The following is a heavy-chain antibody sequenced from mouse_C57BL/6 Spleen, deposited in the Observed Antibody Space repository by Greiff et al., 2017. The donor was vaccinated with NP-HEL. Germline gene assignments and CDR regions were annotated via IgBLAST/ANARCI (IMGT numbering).Heavy chain of an antibody. J-gene: IGHJ4*01. CDR3: VRGTTVVASYYYAMDY. D-gene: IGHD1-1*01. CDR1: GFTFNTYA. CDR2: IRSKSSNYAT. Sequence: GGGLVQPKGSLKLSCAASGFTFNTYAMHWVRQAPGKGLEWVARIRSKSSNYATYYAESVKDRFTISRDDSQSMLYLQMNNLKTEDTAMYYCVRGTTVVASYYYAMDYWGQGTSVTVSS. V-gene: IGHV10-3*01.